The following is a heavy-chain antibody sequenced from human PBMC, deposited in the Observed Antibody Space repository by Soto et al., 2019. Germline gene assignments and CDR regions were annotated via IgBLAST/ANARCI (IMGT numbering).Heavy chain of an antibody. CDR1: GYSFSSHA. CDR3: ARGGALSTSWYWGDGLDS. J-gene: IGHJ4*02. V-gene: IGHV1-69*06. D-gene: IGHD6-13*01. CDR2: IIPVFGTP. Sequence: SVKVSCKASGYSFSSHAITWVRQAPGQGLEWMGGIIPVFGTPSYAQKFQGRVTISADKSTNTSYLELRSLRSEDTAVYYCARGGALSTSWYWGDGLDSWGQGTQVTSPQ.